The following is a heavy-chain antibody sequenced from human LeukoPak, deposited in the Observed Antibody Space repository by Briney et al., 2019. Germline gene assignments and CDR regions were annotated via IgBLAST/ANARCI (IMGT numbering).Heavy chain of an antibody. CDR1: GGSISSGDYY. V-gene: IGHV4-39*07. CDR3: ARGQRLRFLEWTRETDYYFDY. Sequence: PSETLSLTRTVSGGSISSGDYYWSWIRQPPGKGLEWIGEINHSGSTNYNPSLKSRVTISVDTSKNQFSLKLSSVTAADTAVYYCARGQRLRFLEWTRETDYYFDYWGQGTLVTVSS. J-gene: IGHJ4*02. D-gene: IGHD3-3*01. CDR2: INHSGST.